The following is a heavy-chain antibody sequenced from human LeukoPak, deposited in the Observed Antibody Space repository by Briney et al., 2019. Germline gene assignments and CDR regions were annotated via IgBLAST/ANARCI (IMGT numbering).Heavy chain of an antibody. J-gene: IGHJ4*02. Sequence: SETLSLTCTVSGGSISSSSYYWGWIRQPPGKGLEWIGSIYYSGSTYYNPSLKSRVTISVDTSKNQFSLKLSSVTGADTAVYYCARAKMTHLDYWGQGTLVTVSS. CDR2: IYYSGST. CDR3: ARAKMTHLDY. CDR1: GGSISSSSYY. V-gene: IGHV4-39*07.